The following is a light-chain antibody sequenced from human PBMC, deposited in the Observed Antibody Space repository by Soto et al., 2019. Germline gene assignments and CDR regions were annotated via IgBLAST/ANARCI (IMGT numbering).Light chain of an antibody. Sequence: IQLTQSPSSLSASVGDIVTINFRASQGISSFLAWYQQKPGKAPKLLIYAASTLQIGVPSRFSGSGSGTDFTLTISSLQPEDFAVYYCQQYNNWPPWTFGQGTKVDIK. CDR3: QQYNNWPPWT. V-gene: IGKV1-9*01. J-gene: IGKJ1*01. CDR2: AAS. CDR1: QGISSF.